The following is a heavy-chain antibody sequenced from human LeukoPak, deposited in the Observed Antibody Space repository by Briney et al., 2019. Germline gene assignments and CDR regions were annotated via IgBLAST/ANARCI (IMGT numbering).Heavy chain of an antibody. D-gene: IGHD4/OR15-4a*01. Sequence: GGSLGLSCEASGFTFRNYWMTWVRQAPGKGLEWVANIKADGSQTYYMKSLKGRVTVSRDNARNSLLLQLGSLRADDMGVYYCARASLGGRDYHLDSWGQGTLVTVSS. CDR3: ARASLGGRDYHLDS. CDR2: IKADGSQT. J-gene: IGHJ4*02. V-gene: IGHV3-7*01. CDR1: GFTFRNYW.